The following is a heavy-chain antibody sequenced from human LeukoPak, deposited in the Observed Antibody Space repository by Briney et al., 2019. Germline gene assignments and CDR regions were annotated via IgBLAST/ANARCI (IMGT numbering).Heavy chain of an antibody. CDR3: ARSSLRFGELNWFDP. D-gene: IGHD3-10*01. Sequence: PSETLSLTCTVSGGSISSYYWSWIRQPPGKGLEWIGYIYYSGSTNYNPSLKSRVTISVDTSKNQFSLKLSSVTAADTAVYYCARSSLRFGELNWFDPWGQGTLVTVSS. CDR1: GGSISSYY. CDR2: IYYSGST. V-gene: IGHV4-59*08. J-gene: IGHJ5*02.